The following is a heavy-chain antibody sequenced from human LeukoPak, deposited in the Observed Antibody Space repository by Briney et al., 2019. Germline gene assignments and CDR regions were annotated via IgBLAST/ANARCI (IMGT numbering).Heavy chain of an antibody. J-gene: IGHJ4*02. V-gene: IGHV1-46*01. CDR3: ARAYSNSSPFDY. CDR1: GYTFTGHY. CDR2: INSSGGST. Sequence: GASVKVSCKASGYTFTGHYMHWVRQAPGQGLEWMGIINSSGGSTSYAQKFQGRVTMTRDTSTSTVYMELSSLRSEDTAVYYCARAYSNSSPFDYWGQGTLVTVSS. D-gene: IGHD6-6*01.